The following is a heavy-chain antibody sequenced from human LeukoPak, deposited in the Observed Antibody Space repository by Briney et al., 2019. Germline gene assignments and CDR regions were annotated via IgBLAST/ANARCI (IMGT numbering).Heavy chain of an antibody. D-gene: IGHD3-16*02. CDR1: GFTFSSYG. J-gene: IGHJ3*02. V-gene: IGHV3-30*02. Sequence: PGGSLRLSCTASGFTFSSYGMHWVRQAPGKGLEWVALIRYDASNKYYADSVKGRFTISRDNSKNTLYLQMNSLRPEDTAVYYCVKDGSGSYPDTFDIWGQGTMVTVSS. CDR2: IRYDASNK. CDR3: VKDGSGSYPDTFDI.